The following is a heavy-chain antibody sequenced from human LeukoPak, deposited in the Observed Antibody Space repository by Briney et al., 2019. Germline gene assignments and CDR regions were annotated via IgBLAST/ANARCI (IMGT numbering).Heavy chain of an antibody. V-gene: IGHV3-74*03. CDR3: ARDKRGSLGPFDC. J-gene: IGHJ4*02. D-gene: IGHD7-27*01. CDR2: VNGDGSST. CDR1: GFTYSSYW. Sequence: PGGSLRLSCEASGFTYSSYWMHWVRQAPGKGLVWVSRVNGDGSSTTYADSVKGRFTVSRDNAKNTLYLQMNSLRAEDTAVYYCARDKRGSLGPFDCWGQGTLVTVFS.